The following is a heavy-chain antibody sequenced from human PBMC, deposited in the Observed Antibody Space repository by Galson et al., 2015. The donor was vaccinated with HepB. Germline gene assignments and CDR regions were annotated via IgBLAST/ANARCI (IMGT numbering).Heavy chain of an antibody. J-gene: IGHJ4*02. CDR1: GGSISRYY. D-gene: IGHD2-21*02. CDR2: IYYSGST. Sequence: QVQLQESGPGLVKPSETLSLTCTVSGGSISRYYWSWIRQPPGKGLEWIGYIYYSGSTNYNPSLKSRVTKSVDTSKNQFSLKLSSVTAADTAVYYCARLTVGSLGGFDYWGQGTLVTVSS. V-gene: IGHV4-59*08. CDR3: ARLTVGSLGGFDY.